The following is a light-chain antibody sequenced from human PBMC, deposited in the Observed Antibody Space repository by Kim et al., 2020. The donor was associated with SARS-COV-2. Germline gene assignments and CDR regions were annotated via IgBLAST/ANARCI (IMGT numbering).Light chain of an antibody. Sequence: ELVMTQSPATLSVSPGERVTLSCRASQSVDINVAWYQQRPGQAPRLLIYGASTRAMGISDRFSGSGSATEFTLTISSLQSEDFGVYFCQQYTSWPLFGGATKLDI. CDR3: QQYTSWPL. J-gene: IGKJ4*01. CDR1: QSVDIN. CDR2: GAS. V-gene: IGKV3-15*01.